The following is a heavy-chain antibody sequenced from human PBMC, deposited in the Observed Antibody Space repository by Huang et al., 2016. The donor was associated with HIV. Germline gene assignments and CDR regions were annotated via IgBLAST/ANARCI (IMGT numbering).Heavy chain of an antibody. J-gene: IGHJ4*02. CDR1: GGSMNSPY. CDR3: AKVLFETETGEPVAGTHFDY. Sequence: QVQLQESGPGLVKPSETLSLTCTLSGGSMNSPYWAWIRQSPGKGLECIGTIANSGSNNYNPSLKSRVTMSVDTSKKHVSLRLTSVTAADSAIYYCAKVLFETETGEPVAGTHFDYWGQGTRVTVSS. V-gene: IGHV4-59*11. CDR2: IANSGSN. D-gene: IGHD6-19*01.